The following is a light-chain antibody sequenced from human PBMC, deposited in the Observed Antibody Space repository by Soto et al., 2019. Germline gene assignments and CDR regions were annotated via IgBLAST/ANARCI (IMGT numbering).Light chain of an antibody. J-gene: IGKJ5*01. Sequence: EIVFTQAPGTMALSPGERPSLSRKASQSVSSSYLAWYQQKPGQAPRLLIYGASTRATGIPDRFSGSGSGTDFTLTMIRLEPEDLAVYYCQKYGSSSITCGQVTRREIK. CDR2: GAS. V-gene: IGKV3-20*01. CDR1: QSVSSSY. CDR3: QKYGSSSIT.